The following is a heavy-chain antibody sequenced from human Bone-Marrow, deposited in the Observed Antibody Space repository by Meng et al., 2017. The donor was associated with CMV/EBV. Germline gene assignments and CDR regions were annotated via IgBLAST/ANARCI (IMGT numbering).Heavy chain of an antibody. CDR1: GYTFTGYY. Sequence: ASVKVSCKASGYTFTGYYMHWVRQAPGQGLEWMGWINPNSGGRTNYAQKFQGRITMTSDTSTSAVYMELNRLRSDDAAVYFCARDNTDYAYDYWGQGTLVTVSS. D-gene: IGHD4-17*01. V-gene: IGHV1-2*02. CDR2: INPNSGGRT. CDR3: ARDNTDYAYDY. J-gene: IGHJ4*02.